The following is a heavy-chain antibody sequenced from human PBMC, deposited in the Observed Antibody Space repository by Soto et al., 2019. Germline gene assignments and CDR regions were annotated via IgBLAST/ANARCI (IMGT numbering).Heavy chain of an antibody. Sequence: GASVKVSCKASGYTFTSYDINWVRQATGQGLGWMGWMNPNSGNTGYAQKFQGRVTMTRNTSISTAYMELSSLRSEDTAVYYCARGSGLLWFGGVAMDVWGQGTTVTVSS. CDR2: MNPNSGNT. CDR3: ARGSGLLWFGGVAMDV. CDR1: GYTFTSYD. D-gene: IGHD3-10*01. V-gene: IGHV1-8*01. J-gene: IGHJ6*02.